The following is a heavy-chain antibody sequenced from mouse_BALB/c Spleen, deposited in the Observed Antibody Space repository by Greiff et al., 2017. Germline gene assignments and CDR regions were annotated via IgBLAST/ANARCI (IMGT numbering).Heavy chain of an antibody. D-gene: IGHD3-1*01. V-gene: IGHV1-54*01. CDR2: INPGSGGT. CDR1: GYAFTNYL. Sequence: VQLVESGAELVRPGTSVKVSCKASGYAFTNYLIEWVKQRPGQGLEWIGVINPGSGGTNYNEKFKGKATLTADKSSSTAYMQLSSLTSDDSAVYFCARRAAAREAWFAYWGQGTLVTVSA. CDR3: ARRAAAREAWFAY. J-gene: IGHJ3*01.